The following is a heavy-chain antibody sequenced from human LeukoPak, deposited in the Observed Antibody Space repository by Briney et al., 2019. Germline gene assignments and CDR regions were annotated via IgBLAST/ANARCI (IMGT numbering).Heavy chain of an antibody. Sequence: GSSVKVSCKASGGTFSSYAISWVRQAPGQGLEWMGRIIPILGIANYAQKFQGRVTITADKSTSTAYMELSSLRSEDTAVYYCARGDPPDHTVAGTDNYYYYYGMDVWGQGTTVTVSS. CDR3: ARGDPPDHTVAGTDNYYYYYGMDV. V-gene: IGHV1-69*04. CDR2: IIPILGIA. CDR1: GGTFSSYA. D-gene: IGHD6-19*01. J-gene: IGHJ6*02.